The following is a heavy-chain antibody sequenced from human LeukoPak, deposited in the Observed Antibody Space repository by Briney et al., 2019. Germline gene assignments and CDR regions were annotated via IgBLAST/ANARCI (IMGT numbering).Heavy chain of an antibody. CDR3: ARGSRYFDWLLYDYYYGMDV. Sequence: ASVKVSCKASGYTFTSYDINWVRQATGQGLEWMGWMNPNSGNTGYAQKFQSRVTMTRNTSISTAYMELSSLRSEDTAVYYCARGSRYFDWLLYDYYYGMDVWGQGTTVTVSS. V-gene: IGHV1-8*01. CDR2: MNPNSGNT. J-gene: IGHJ6*02. CDR1: GYTFTSYD. D-gene: IGHD3-9*01.